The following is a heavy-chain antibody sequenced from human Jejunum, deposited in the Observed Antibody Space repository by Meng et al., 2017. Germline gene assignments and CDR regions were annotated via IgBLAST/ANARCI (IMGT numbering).Heavy chain of an antibody. J-gene: IGHJ4*02. V-gene: IGHV4-34*01. CDR2: ISHSGST. D-gene: IGHD4-17*01. CDR1: GGSLKDFY. CDR3: ARALGAYGDSGFAY. Sequence: VRLKQWGAGLLKPSETLSLTCAVSGGSLKDFYWNWIRPPPGKGLEWIGEISHSGSTNYNPSLKSRVTISVDRSQNQLSLKLTSVSGTDTAVYFCARALGAYGDSGFAYWGQGALVTVSS.